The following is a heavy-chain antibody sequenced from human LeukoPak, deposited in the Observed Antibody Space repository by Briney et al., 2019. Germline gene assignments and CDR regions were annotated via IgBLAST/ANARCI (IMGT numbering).Heavy chain of an antibody. CDR1: GGTFSSYA. CDR2: IIPILGIA. V-gene: IGHV1-69*04. J-gene: IGHJ6*02. CDR3: ARPGPMVRGVKDGMDV. Sequence: SVKVSCKASGGTFSSYAISWVRQAPGQGLEWMGRIIPILGIANYAQKFQGRVTITADKSTSTAYMELSSLRSEDTAVYYCARPGPMVRGVKDGMDVWGQGTSVTVSS. D-gene: IGHD3-10*01.